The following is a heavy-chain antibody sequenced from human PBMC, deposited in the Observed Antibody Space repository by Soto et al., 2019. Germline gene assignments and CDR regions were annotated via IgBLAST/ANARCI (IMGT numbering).Heavy chain of an antibody. D-gene: IGHD6-6*01. V-gene: IGHV3-30*03. CDR2: ISHDGSNK. Sequence: TGGSLRLSCAASGFTFSSYGMHWVRQAPGRGLEWVAVISHDGSNKYYADSVKGRFTISRDNSKNTLYLQVNSLRAEDTALYYCATEWSSSATEFDFWGQGALVTVSS. J-gene: IGHJ4*02. CDR1: GFTFSSYG. CDR3: ATEWSSSATEFDF.